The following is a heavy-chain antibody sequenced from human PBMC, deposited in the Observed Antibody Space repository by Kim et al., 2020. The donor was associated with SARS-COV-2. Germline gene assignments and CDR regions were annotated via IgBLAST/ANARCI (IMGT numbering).Heavy chain of an antibody. CDR2: ISWNSGSI. D-gene: IGHD2-15*01. CDR3: AKDINYDIVVVTPIDY. J-gene: IGHJ4*02. V-gene: IGHV3-9*01. CDR1: GFTFDDYA. Sequence: GGSLRLSCAASGFTFDDYAMHWVRQAPGKGLEWVSGISWNSGSIDYADSVKGRFTISRDNAKNSLYLQMNSLRAEDTALYYCAKDINYDIVVVTPIDYWGQGTLVTVSS.